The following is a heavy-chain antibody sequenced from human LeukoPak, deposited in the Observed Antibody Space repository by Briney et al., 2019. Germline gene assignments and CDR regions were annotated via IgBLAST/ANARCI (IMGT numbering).Heavy chain of an antibody. J-gene: IGHJ2*01. CDR2: IYYSGST. Sequence: SETLSLTCTVSGGSISSYYWSWIRQPPAKGLEWIGYIYYSGSTNYNPSLKSRVTISVDTSKNQFSLKLSSVTAADTAVYYCARDLKAYWYFDLWGRGTLVTVAS. CDR3: ARDLKAYWYFDL. V-gene: IGHV4-59*01. CDR1: GGSISSYY.